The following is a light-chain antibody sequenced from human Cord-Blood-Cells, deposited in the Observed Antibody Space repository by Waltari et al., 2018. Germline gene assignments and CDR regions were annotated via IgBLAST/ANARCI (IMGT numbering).Light chain of an antibody. CDR3: QQYYSAAYS. Sequence: DIMMTQSPDSLAVSLGERATINCKSSQSVLYSSNNKNYLAWYQQKPGQPPKLLIYWASTRESGVPDRVSGSGSGTDFTLTISSLQAEDVAVYYCQQYYSAAYSFGQGTKLEIK. V-gene: IGKV4-1*01. CDR2: WAS. CDR1: QSVLYSSNNKNY. J-gene: IGKJ2*03.